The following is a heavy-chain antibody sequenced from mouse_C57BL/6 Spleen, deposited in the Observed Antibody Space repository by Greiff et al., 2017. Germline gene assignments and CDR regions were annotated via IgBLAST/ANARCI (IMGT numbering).Heavy chain of an antibody. CDR3: ARGGYGSSYVDWYFDV. V-gene: IGHV5-17*01. Sequence: EVHLVESGGGLVKPGGSLKLSCAASGFTFSDYGMHWVRQAPEKGLEWVAYISSGSSTIYYADTVKGRFTISRDNAKNTLFLQMTSLRSEDTAMYYCARGGYGSSYVDWYFDVWGTGTTVTVSS. CDR2: ISSGSSTI. J-gene: IGHJ1*03. D-gene: IGHD1-1*01. CDR1: GFTFSDYG.